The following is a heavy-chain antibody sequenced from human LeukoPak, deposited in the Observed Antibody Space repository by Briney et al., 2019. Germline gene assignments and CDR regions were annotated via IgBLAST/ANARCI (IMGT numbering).Heavy chain of an antibody. J-gene: IGHJ4*02. D-gene: IGHD3-22*01. CDR3: ARARSSGYPDY. V-gene: IGHV4-39*07. CDR1: GDSISSSSYY. Sequence: PSETLSLTCNVSGDSISSSSYYWDWIRQTPGKGLEWIGSIFYSGGTSYNPSLKSRVTISLDTSKTQFSLKLSSVTAADTAVYYCARARSSGYPDYWGQGTLVTVSS. CDR2: IFYSGGT.